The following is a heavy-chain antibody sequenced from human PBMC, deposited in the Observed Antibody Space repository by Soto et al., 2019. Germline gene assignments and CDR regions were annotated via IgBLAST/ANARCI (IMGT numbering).Heavy chain of an antibody. CDR3: AHRRGFGELLY. D-gene: IGHD3-10*01. V-gene: IGHV2-5*02. CDR2: IYGDDNK. CDR1: GFSLSSSGVG. J-gene: IGHJ4*02. Sequence: QITLQESGPPLVKPTQTLTLTCTFSGFSLSSSGVGVGWIRQPPGKALEWLALIYGDDNKRYSPSLKSRLTIPKDTSKNQVVLTMTNLDPVDTATYYCAHRRGFGELLYWGQGTLVTVSS.